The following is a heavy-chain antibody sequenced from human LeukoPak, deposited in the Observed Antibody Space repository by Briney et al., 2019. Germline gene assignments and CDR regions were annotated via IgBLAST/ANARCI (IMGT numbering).Heavy chain of an antibody. Sequence: PGVSLRLSCAASGFTFSNAWMSWVRQAPGKGLEWVGRIKSKTDGGTPDYAAPVKGRFTISRDDSKNTLYLQMNSLKTEDTAVYYCTGVSRSSWYDYWGQGTLVTVSS. CDR2: IKSKTDGGTP. CDR3: TGVSRSSWYDY. D-gene: IGHD6-13*01. J-gene: IGHJ4*02. V-gene: IGHV3-15*01. CDR1: GFTFSNAW.